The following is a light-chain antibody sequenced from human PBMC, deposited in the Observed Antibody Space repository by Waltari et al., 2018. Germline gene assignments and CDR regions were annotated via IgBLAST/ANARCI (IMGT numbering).Light chain of an antibody. J-gene: IGKJ2*01. V-gene: IGKV1-5*03. CDR2: KAS. Sequence: DIQMTQSPSTLSASVRDRVTITCRASQSINKWLAWYQQKPGKAPNLLIYKASTLESGVPSRFSGSGSGTDFTLTISSLQPDDSATYYCQQYNSCPYTFGQGTKLEIK. CDR3: QQYNSCPYT. CDR1: QSINKW.